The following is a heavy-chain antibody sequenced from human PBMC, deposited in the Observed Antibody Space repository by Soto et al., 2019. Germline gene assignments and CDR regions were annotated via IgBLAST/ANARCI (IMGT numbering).Heavy chain of an antibody. CDR3: ARPDPRYCSGGSCYSGYYYGMDV. J-gene: IGHJ6*02. V-gene: IGHV3-21*01. CDR2: ISSSSSYI. D-gene: IGHD2-15*01. CDR1: GFTFSSYS. Sequence: GGSLRLSCAASGFTFSSYSMNWVRQAPGKGLEWVSSISSSSSYIYYADSVKGRFTISRDNAKNSLYLQMNSLRAEDTAVYYCARPDPRYCSGGSCYSGYYYGMDVWGQGTTVTVSS.